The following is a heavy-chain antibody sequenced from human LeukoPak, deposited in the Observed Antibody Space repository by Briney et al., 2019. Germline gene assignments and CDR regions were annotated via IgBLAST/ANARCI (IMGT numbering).Heavy chain of an antibody. D-gene: IGHD6-6*01. CDR2: IYTSGST. CDR1: GGSISSYY. J-gene: IGHJ5*02. CDR3: ARHPYSSSSEWFDP. V-gene: IGHV4-4*07. Sequence: SETLSLTCTVSGGSISSYYWSWIRQPAGKGLEWIGRIYTSGSTNYNPSLKSRVTISVDTSKNQFSLKLSSVTAADTAVYYCARHPYSSSSEWFDPWGQGTLVTVSS.